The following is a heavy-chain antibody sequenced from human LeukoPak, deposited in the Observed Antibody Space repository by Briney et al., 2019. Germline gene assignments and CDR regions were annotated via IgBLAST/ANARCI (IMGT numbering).Heavy chain of an antibody. CDR3: ARKQTSLPLDF. CDR2: ISAYNGDT. J-gene: IGHJ4*02. V-gene: IGHV1-18*01. Sequence: GASVKVSCKASGYSFTSYAMNWVRQAPGQGLEWMGWISAYNGDTHSAERFQGRVTLTTDTSTSTAYMELRSLRSDDTAVYYCARKQTSLPLDFWGQGTLVTVSS. D-gene: IGHD6-13*01. CDR1: GYSFTSYA.